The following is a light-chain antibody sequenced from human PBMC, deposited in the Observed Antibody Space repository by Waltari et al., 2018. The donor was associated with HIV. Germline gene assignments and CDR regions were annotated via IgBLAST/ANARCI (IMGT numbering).Light chain of an antibody. CDR1: QSNRND. CDR3: LQHNXYPRT. Sequence: DIQMTQSPSSLSASVGDRVTITCWASQSNRNDLGLYQQRPGEAPKRLIYAASSLQSGVPSRFSGSGSGTRFTLTISRLQPEDSASYYCLQHNXYPRTFGQGTXLEIK. CDR2: AAS. J-gene: IGKJ2*01. V-gene: IGKV1-17*01.